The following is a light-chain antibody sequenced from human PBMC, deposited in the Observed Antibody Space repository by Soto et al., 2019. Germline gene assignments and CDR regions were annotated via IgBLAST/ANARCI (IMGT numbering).Light chain of an antibody. CDR1: QSVSSN. J-gene: IGKJ1*01. V-gene: IGKV3-15*01. CDR2: GAS. CDR3: QQYNNWPRT. Sequence: IVMTQSPATLSVSPGERATLSCRASQSVSSNLAWYQQKPGQAPRLLIYGASTRATGIPARFSGSGSGTECTLTISRLQSEDFAVYYCQQYNNWPRTFGQGTKVDIK.